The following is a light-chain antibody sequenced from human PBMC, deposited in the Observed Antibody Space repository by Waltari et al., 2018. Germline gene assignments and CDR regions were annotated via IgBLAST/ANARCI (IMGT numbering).Light chain of an antibody. CDR1: STAVGGNTY. J-gene: IGLJ2*01. CDR2: AVS. CDR3: SSYTSISTPVV. V-gene: IGLV2-14*03. Sequence: QSALTQPASLSGSPARSFPTASIATSTAVGGNTYFSCYQQPPGNVPKLLLYAVSNRPSGVSNRFSGSKSGNTASLTISGLQAEDEADYYCSSYTSISTPVVFGGGTKLTVL.